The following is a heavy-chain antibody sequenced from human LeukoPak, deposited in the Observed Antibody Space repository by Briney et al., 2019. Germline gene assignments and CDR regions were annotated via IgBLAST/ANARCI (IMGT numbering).Heavy chain of an antibody. D-gene: IGHD4/OR15-4a*01. CDR2: IDTAGAT. Sequence: PGGSLRLSCTASGFTFSTYDMHWVRQATGKGLEWVSAIDTAGATYYSGSVKGRFTISREDARNSLYLQMNSLRAGDTAVYYCVREAGHIGGPNELDIWGRGTIVTVSA. V-gene: IGHV3-13*04. CDR3: VREAGHIGGPNELDI. J-gene: IGHJ3*02. CDR1: GFTFSTYD.